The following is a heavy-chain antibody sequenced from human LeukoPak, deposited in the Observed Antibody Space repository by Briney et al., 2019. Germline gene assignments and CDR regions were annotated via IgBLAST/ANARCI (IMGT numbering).Heavy chain of an antibody. D-gene: IGHD3-10*01. V-gene: IGHV3-43D*03. CDR1: GFTFDDYA. J-gene: IGHJ5*02. Sequence: GGSLRLSCAASGFTFDDYAMHWVRQAPGKGLEWVSLISWDGGSTYYADSVKGRFTISRDNSKNSLYLQMNSLRAEDTALYYCAKDSLGGFGDNVGSWGQGTLVTVSS. CDR2: ISWDGGST. CDR3: AKDSLGGFGDNVGS.